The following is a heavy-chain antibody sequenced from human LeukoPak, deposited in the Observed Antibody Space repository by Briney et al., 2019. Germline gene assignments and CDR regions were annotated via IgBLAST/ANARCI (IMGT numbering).Heavy chain of an antibody. Sequence: GGSLRLSCAASGFTFSSYSMNWVRQAPGKGLEWLSSISSSSSYIYYADSVKGRFTISRDNAKNSLFLQMNSLRAEDTAVYFCARDGSGWSNWFDPWGQGTLVTVSS. D-gene: IGHD6-19*01. V-gene: IGHV3-21*01. CDR2: ISSSSSYI. CDR1: GFTFSSYS. J-gene: IGHJ5*02. CDR3: ARDGSGWSNWFDP.